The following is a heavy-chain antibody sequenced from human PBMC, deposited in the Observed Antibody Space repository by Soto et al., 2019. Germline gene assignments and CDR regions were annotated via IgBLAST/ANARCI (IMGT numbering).Heavy chain of an antibody. Sequence: QVQLQQWGAGLLKPSETLSLTCAVYGGSFNDYWWSWIRQPPGKGLEWIGEINHSGSTNYNPSLKRRVTMSVDTSKSLVSMKLSSVTAADTAVYYCARGRDYTWTFGGQGTLVTVSS. V-gene: IGHV4-34*01. D-gene: IGHD3-16*01. CDR2: INHSGST. J-gene: IGHJ4*02. CDR3: ARGRDYTWTF. CDR1: GGSFNDYW.